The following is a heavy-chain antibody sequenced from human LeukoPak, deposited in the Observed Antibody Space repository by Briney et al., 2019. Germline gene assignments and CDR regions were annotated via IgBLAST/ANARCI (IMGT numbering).Heavy chain of an antibody. Sequence: GASVTVSCKASGGTFNNYAVSWVRQAPGQGLEWLGGIIPIFGTTNYTQNFQGRITITADESTNTAYMELSSLRSDDTAVYYCARSYLVFNWFDPWGQGTLVTVSS. CDR3: ARSYLVFNWFDP. CDR2: IIPIFGTT. D-gene: IGHD2-8*01. J-gene: IGHJ5*02. CDR1: GGTFNNYA. V-gene: IGHV1-69*13.